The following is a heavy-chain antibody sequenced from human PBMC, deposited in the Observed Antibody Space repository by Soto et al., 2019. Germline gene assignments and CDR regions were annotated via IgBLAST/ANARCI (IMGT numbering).Heavy chain of an antibody. Sequence: EVQLVESGGGLVQPGGSLRLSCAASGFTFSSYWMHWVRQAPGKGLVWVSRINSDGSSTTYADSVKGRFTISRDNAKTTLYLQLNSLSAEDTAVYYCARDQGYCSGGSCYVAGYWGQGTLVTVSS. D-gene: IGHD2-15*01. J-gene: IGHJ4*02. CDR2: INSDGSST. V-gene: IGHV3-74*01. CDR1: GFTFSSYW. CDR3: ARDQGYCSGGSCYVAGY.